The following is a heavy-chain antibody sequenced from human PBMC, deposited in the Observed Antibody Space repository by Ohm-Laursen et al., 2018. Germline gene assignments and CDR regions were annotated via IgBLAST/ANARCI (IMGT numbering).Heavy chain of an antibody. J-gene: IGHJ4*02. Sequence: SLRLSCTASGFTFSDYYMSWIRQAPGKGLEWVSYISSSGSTIYYADSVKGRFTISRDNSKNTLYLQMNSLRAEDTAVYYCAWRDNYFDYWGQGTLVTVSS. CDR2: ISSSGSTI. V-gene: IGHV3-11*04. CDR1: GFTFSDYY. D-gene: IGHD5-24*01. CDR3: AWRDNYFDY.